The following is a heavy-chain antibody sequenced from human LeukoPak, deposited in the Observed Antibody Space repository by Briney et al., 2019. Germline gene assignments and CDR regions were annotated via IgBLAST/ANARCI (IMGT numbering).Heavy chain of an antibody. D-gene: IGHD2-2*01. CDR1: GYTFTSYG. J-gene: IGHJ4*02. CDR3: ARGTDLGVVVPAAMGY. V-gene: IGHV1-69*13. CDR2: IIPIFGTA. Sequence: SVKVSCKASGYTFTSYGISWVRQAPGQGLEWMGGIIPIFGTANYAQKFQGRVTITADESTSTAYMELSSLRSEDTAVYYCARGTDLGVVVPAAMGYWGQGTLVTVSS.